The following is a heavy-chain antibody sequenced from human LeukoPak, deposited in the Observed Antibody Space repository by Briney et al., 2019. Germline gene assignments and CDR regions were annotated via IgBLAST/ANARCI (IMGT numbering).Heavy chain of an antibody. CDR3: XXXXXXXXXXXXGHYPDVFDV. CDR1: GFTFTSFA. D-gene: IGHD3-22*01. V-gene: IGHV3-23*01. CDR2: INGYGSGT. J-gene: IGHJ3*01. Sequence: GGSLRLSCRASGFTFTSFAMTWVRQSPGKGLEWVSSINGYGSGTYYADSVKGRFTISRDNSENMVFLQMSSLRAEDTAVYYXXXXXXXXXXXXXGHYPDVFDVWGQGTMVIVSS.